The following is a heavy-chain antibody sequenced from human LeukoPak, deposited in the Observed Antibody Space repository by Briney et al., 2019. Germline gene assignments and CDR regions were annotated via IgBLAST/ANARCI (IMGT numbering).Heavy chain of an antibody. CDR2: IHPADSDT. CDR3: ARLGAAAGIDY. CDR1: GYRFTSYW. V-gene: IGHV5-51*01. Sequence: KLGESLKISFKGSGYRFTSYWIGWVRQMPGKGLEWMGIIHPADSDTRYSPSFQGQVTISADKSLSTAYLQWSSLKASDTAMYYCARLGAAAGIDYWGQGTLVTVSS. J-gene: IGHJ4*02. D-gene: IGHD6-13*01.